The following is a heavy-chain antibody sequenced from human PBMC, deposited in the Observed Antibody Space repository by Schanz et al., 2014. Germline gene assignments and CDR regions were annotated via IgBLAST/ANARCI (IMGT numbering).Heavy chain of an antibody. CDR1: GFIFSSYG. J-gene: IGHJ6*02. D-gene: IGHD6-13*01. CDR3: AREEGWGIAAAGPKHYYYGMDV. V-gene: IGHV3-30*06. Sequence: QVQLVESGGGVVQPGRSLRLSCAASGFIFSSYGLHWVRQAPGKGLEWVAVISYDGRNKYYADSVKGRFTISRDNAKNSLYLQMNSLRAEDTAVYYCAREEGWGIAAAGPKHYYYGMDVWGQGTTVTVS. CDR2: ISYDGRNK.